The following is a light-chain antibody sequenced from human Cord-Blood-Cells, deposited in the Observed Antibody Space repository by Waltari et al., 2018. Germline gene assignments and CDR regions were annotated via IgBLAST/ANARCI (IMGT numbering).Light chain of an antibody. J-gene: IGLJ3*02. CDR1: SSDAGGYNY. CDR2: EVS. Sequence: QSALTQPPSASGSPGQSVTISCPAPSSDAGGYNYVSWYQQHPGKAPKLMIYEVSKRPSGVPDRFSGSKSGNTASLTVSGLQAEDEADYYCSSYAGSNNWVFGGGTKLTVL. CDR3: SSYAGSNNWV. V-gene: IGLV2-8*01.